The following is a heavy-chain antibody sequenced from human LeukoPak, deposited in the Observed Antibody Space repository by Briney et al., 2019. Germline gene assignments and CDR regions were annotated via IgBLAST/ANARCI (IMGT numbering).Heavy chain of an antibody. CDR2: INPTSGAT. V-gene: IGHV1-2*02. CDR1: GYTYTDYF. Sequence: ASVMVSCKASGYTYTDYFLHWVRQAPGQGLEWMGWINPTSGATYYAQKFQGRVTMTRDRSINTAYMELSRLNSDDTAVYYCARGDPLGYCSDNCYSFDYWGQGTLVTVSS. D-gene: IGHD2-15*01. CDR3: ARGDPLGYCSDNCYSFDY. J-gene: IGHJ4*02.